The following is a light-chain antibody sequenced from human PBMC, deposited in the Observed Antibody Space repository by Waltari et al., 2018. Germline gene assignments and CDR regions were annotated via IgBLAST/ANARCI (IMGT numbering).Light chain of an antibody. V-gene: IGLV2-18*02. CDR1: SSDVGGYNR. CDR3: SSYTSSSTFVV. CDR2: EVS. J-gene: IGLJ2*01. Sequence: QSALTQPPSVSGSPGQSVTLSCTGTSSDVGGYNRVSWYQQPPGTAPKLMIYEVSNRPSGVPDRFSGSKSGNTASLTISGLQAEDEADYYCSSYTSSSTFVVFGGGTKLTVL.